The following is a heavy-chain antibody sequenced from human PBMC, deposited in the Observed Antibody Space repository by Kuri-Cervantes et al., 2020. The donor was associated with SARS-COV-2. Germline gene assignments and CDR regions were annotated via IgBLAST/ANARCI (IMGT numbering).Heavy chain of an antibody. CDR2: IYWNDDK. Sequence: SGPTLVKPTQTLTLTCTFSGFSLSTSGVGVGWIRQPPGKALEWLALIYWNDDKRYSPSLKSRLTITKDTSKSQVVLTMTNMDPVDTATYYCARIQVTIFGVVDAFDIWGQGTMVTVSS. J-gene: IGHJ3*02. D-gene: IGHD3-3*01. CDR1: GFSLSTSGVG. CDR3: ARIQVTIFGVVDAFDI. V-gene: IGHV2-5*01.